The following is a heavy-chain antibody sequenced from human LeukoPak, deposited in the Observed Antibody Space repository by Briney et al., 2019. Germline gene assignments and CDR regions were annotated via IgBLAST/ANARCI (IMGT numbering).Heavy chain of an antibody. Sequence: PGGSLRLSCAASGFTFSSYAVSWVRQASGKGLEWVSTISGCGGDTFYADSVKGRFSISRDNSKNRVFLQMNSLRAEDTAVYYCARWFGEPPNFDYWGQGTLVTVSS. CDR3: ARWFGEPPNFDY. V-gene: IGHV3-23*01. CDR1: GFTFSSYA. J-gene: IGHJ4*02. CDR2: ISGCGGDT. D-gene: IGHD3-10*01.